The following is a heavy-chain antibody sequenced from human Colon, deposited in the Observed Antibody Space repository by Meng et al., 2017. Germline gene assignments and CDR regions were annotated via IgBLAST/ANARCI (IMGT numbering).Heavy chain of an antibody. J-gene: IGHJ5*02. CDR2: IYHSGST. CDR3: AAHCSTTTCYQGGVSFDP. Sequence: VELRDAGRCWLQLSGPLSLTCRASGGAIGMNNWWSWLRQSPGKGLEWIGEIYHSGSTNYNPSLKSRVTISVDKSKNQFSLNLSSVTAADTAVYYCAAHCSTTTCYQGGVSFDPWGQGTLVTVSS. V-gene: IGHV4-4*02. CDR1: GGAIGMNNW. D-gene: IGHD2-2*01.